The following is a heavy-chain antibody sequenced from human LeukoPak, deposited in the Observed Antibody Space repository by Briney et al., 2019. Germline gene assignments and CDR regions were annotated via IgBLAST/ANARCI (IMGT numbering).Heavy chain of an antibody. D-gene: IGHD6-6*01. CDR2: IYHSGST. Sequence: PSETLPLTCAVSGYSISSGYYWGWIRQPPGKGLEWIGSIYHSGSTYYNPSLKSRVTISVDTSKNQFSLKLNSVTAADTAVYYCAKGGNSEYSSSSYWGQGTLVTVSS. J-gene: IGHJ4*02. V-gene: IGHV4-38-2*01. CDR1: GYSISSGYY. CDR3: AKGGNSEYSSSSY.